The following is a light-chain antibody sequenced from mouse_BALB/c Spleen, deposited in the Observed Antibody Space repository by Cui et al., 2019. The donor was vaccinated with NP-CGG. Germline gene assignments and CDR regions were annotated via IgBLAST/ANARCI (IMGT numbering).Light chain of an antibody. J-gene: IGKJ1*01. V-gene: IGKV10-94*01. CDR2: YTS. CDR3: EQYSKLPRT. CDR1: QGISNY. Sequence: HMTQPTSPLSASLGDRVTISCSASQGISNYLNWYQQKPDGTVKRLIYYTSSLHSGVPSRFSGSGSGTDYSLTISNLEPEDIATYYCEQYSKLPRTFGGGTKLEIK.